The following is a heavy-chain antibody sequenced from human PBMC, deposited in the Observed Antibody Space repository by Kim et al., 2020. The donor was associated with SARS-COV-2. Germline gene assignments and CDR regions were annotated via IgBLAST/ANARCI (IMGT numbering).Heavy chain of an antibody. Sequence: SETLSLTCTVSGGSISSSSYYWGWIRQPPGKGLEWIGSIYYSGSTYYNPSLKSRVTISVDTSKNQFSLKLSSVTAADTAVYYCARQYCGGDCYTDSYYYGMDVWGQGTTVSVSS. CDR2: IYYSGST. CDR3: ARQYCGGDCYTDSYYYGMDV. D-gene: IGHD2-21*02. CDR1: GGSISSSSYY. J-gene: IGHJ6*02. V-gene: IGHV4-39*01.